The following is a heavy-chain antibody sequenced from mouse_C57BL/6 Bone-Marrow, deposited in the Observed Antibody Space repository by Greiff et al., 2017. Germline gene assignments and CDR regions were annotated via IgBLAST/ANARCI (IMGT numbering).Heavy chain of an antibody. CDR1: GYTFTSYW. V-gene: IGHV1-55*01. J-gene: IGHJ4*01. D-gene: IGHD2-3*01. CDR2: FHPCSGGT. Sequence: QVHVKQPGAELVKPGASVKMSCKASGYTFTSYWITWVKQRPGQGLEWIGNFHPCSGGTKYNEKFKSKATLTVETSSSTAYMQLSRLTSEDSAVYYCARASDGYYYAMDYWGQGTSVTVSS. CDR3: ARASDGYYYAMDY.